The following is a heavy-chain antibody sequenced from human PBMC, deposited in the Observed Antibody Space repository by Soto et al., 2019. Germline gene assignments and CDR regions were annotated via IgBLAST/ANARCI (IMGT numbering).Heavy chain of an antibody. J-gene: IGHJ3*02. Sequence: ASVEVTCKASGYTFTSYYMHWVRQAPGQGLEWMGIINPSGGSTSYAQKFQGRVTMTRDTSTSTVYMELSSLRSEDTAVYYCARDRRPHSSGWYTAFDIWGQGTMVTVSS. CDR3: ARDRRPHSSGWYTAFDI. CDR1: GYTFTSYY. D-gene: IGHD6-19*01. CDR2: INPSGGST. V-gene: IGHV1-46*01.